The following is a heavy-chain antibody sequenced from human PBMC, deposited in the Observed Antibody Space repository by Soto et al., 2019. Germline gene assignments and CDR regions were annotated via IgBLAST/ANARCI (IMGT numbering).Heavy chain of an antibody. CDR2: IYYSGST. D-gene: IGHD3-10*01. V-gene: IGHV4-39*01. J-gene: IGHJ6*02. Sequence: AETLSLTCTVSGGSISSSSYYWFWIRQPPGKGLEWIGSIYYSGSTYYNPSLKSRVTISVDTSKNQFSLKLSSVTAADTAVYYCARLLIYYYGMDVWGQGTTVTVSS. CDR1: GGSISSSSYY. CDR3: ARLLIYYYGMDV.